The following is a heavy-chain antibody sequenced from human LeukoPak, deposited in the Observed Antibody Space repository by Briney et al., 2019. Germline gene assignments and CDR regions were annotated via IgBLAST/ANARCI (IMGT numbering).Heavy chain of an antibody. CDR1: GGSISSGSYY. J-gene: IGHJ4*02. Sequence: SQTLSLTCTVSGGSISSGSYYWSWIRQPAGKGLEWIGRIYTSGSTNYNPSLKSRVTMSVDTSKNQFSLKLSSVTAADTAVYYCASCGIAACDYWGQGTLVTVSS. CDR3: ASCGIAACDY. V-gene: IGHV4-61*02. D-gene: IGHD6-13*01. CDR2: IYTSGST.